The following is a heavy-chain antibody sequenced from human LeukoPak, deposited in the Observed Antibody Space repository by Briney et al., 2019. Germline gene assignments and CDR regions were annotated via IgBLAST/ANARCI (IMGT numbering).Heavy chain of an antibody. CDR3: AREMRWLGFDY. CDR1: GFTFSSYG. V-gene: IGHV3-33*01. CDR2: DGGNK. D-gene: IGHD6-19*01. J-gene: IGHJ4*02. Sequence: GGSLRLSCAASGFTFSSYGMHWVRQAPGKGLGWVDDGGNKYYADSVRGRFTISRDNSKNTLYLQMNSLRAEDTAVYYCAREMRWLGFDYWGQGTLVTVSS.